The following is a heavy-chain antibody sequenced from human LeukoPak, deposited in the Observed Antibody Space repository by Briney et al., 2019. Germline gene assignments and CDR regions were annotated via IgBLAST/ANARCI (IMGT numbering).Heavy chain of an antibody. CDR3: VRDSDYVWGSYRY. Sequence: SETLSLTCTVSGDSFSSGSYYWSWIRQPPGKGLEWIGYVYYTGSTNYNPSLKSRVTISVDTSKNQFSLKLNSVTAADTAVYYCVRDSDYVWGSYRYWGQGTLVTVSS. CDR2: VYYTGST. D-gene: IGHD3-16*02. J-gene: IGHJ4*02. V-gene: IGHV4-61*01. CDR1: GDSFSSGSYY.